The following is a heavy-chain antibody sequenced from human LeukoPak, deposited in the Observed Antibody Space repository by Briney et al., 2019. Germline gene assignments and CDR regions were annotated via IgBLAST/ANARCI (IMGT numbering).Heavy chain of an antibody. Sequence: ASVNVSCKVSGHTLTELSVHWVRQAPGKGLEWMGGFDPEDGETIYAQKFQGRVTMTEDTSTDTAYMELSSLRSEDTAVYYCATDIDYYDSSGYFDYWGQGTLVTVSS. J-gene: IGHJ4*02. D-gene: IGHD3-22*01. CDR1: GHTLTELS. CDR3: ATDIDYYDSSGYFDY. V-gene: IGHV1-24*01. CDR2: FDPEDGET.